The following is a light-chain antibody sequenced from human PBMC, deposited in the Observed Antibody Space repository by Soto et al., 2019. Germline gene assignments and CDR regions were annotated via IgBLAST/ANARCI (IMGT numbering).Light chain of an antibody. J-gene: IGKJ1*01. CDR2: GAS. V-gene: IGKV3-20*01. CDR3: QQYSTSPPT. CDR1: QSLTSNN. Sequence: EIVLTPSPGTLSLSSGERGTLSCRASQSLTSNNLAWYQQKPGQAPKLLLYGASSRATGIPDRFSGSGSGTDFTLTISRLEPDDFAVYYCQQYSTSPPTFGQGTKVDIK.